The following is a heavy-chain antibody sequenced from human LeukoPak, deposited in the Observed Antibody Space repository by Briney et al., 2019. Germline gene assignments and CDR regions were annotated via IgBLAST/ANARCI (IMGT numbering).Heavy chain of an antibody. V-gene: IGHV3-30*04. CDR3: ARVSYDFWSGYYNYYFDY. D-gene: IGHD3-3*01. J-gene: IGHJ4*02. CDR1: GFTFSSYA. Sequence: GRSLRLSCAASGFTFSSYAMHWVRQAPGKGLEWVAVISYDGSNKYYADSVKGRFTISRDNSKNTLYLQMNSLRAEDTAVYYCARVSYDFWSGYYNYYFDYWGQGTLVTVSS. CDR2: ISYDGSNK.